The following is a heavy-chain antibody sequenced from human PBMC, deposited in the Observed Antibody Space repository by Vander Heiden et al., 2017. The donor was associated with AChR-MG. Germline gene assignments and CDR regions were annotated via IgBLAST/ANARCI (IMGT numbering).Heavy chain of an antibody. Sequence: QVALQESVPGLVKPSETLSLSCHVAVYSVGSCSNWAGLRQPPGKRLEWVGSLYHRVDTIYNPSLKSRVTISADPSKNQFSLTVNSVTAAETAVYYCAREGYGKVYDLWGQGTLVTVTS. J-gene: IGHJ5*02. V-gene: IGHV4-38-2*02. CDR2: LYHRVDT. D-gene: IGHD3-16*01. CDR3: AREGYGKVYDL. CDR1: VYSVGSCSN.